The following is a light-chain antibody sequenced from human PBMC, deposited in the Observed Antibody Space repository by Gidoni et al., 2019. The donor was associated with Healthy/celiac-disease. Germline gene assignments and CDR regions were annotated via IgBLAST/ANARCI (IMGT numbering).Light chain of an antibody. CDR2: LGS. CDR3: MQALQTPLT. CDR1: QSLLHSNGYNY. V-gene: IGKV2-28*01. Sequence: DIVRPQSPLCLPVTPGEPASLACRSSQSLLHSNGYNYLDLYLQKPGQSQQLLIYLGSNRASGVPDSFSGSGSGADFTLKISRVEAEDVGVYYCMQALQTPLTFXGXTKVEIK. J-gene: IGKJ4*01.